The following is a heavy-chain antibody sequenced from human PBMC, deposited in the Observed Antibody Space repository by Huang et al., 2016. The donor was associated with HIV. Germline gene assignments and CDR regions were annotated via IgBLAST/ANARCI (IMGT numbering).Heavy chain of an antibody. CDR2: INPNSGVT. V-gene: IGHV1-2*02. Sequence: VQLVQSGAAVGEPGASVNVSCKASGYTFTGYYIHWVRQAPGQGREWMGWINPNSGVTNYAQKFQGRGTMTRDTSSNTAYMELSRLRSDDTAVYYCAKAGRVIVGAREFFQHWGQGTLVIVSS. J-gene: IGHJ1*01. CDR3: AKAGRVIVGAREFFQH. D-gene: IGHD2-21*01. CDR1: GYTFTGYY.